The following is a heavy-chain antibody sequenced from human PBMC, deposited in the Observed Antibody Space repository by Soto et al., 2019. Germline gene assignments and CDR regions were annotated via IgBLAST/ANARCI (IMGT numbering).Heavy chain of an antibody. V-gene: IGHV1-69*06. CDR2: IIPIFGTA. D-gene: IGHD3-3*01. J-gene: IGHJ6*01. Sequence: SVKVSCKASGGTFSSYAISWVRQAPGQGLEWMGGIIPIFGTANYAQKFQGRVTITADKSTSTAYMELSSLRSEDTAVYYCASITIFGVVTLNTYYYCGMDVWGQGTTVTVSS. CDR3: ASITIFGVVTLNTYYYCGMDV. CDR1: GGTFSSYA.